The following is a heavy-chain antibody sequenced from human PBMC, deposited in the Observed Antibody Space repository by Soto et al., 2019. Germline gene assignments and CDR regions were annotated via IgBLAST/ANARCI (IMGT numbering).Heavy chain of an antibody. CDR1: GFTFSNAW. CDR2: IKSKTDGGTT. J-gene: IGHJ5*02. V-gene: IGHV3-15*07. CDR3: TTDLMGSSPPHNWFDP. Sequence: EVQLVESGGGLVKPGGSLRLSCAASGFTFSNAWMNWVRQAPGMGLEWVGRIKSKTDGGTTDYAAPVKGRFTISRDDSKNTLYLQMNSLKTEDTAVYYCTTDLMGSSPPHNWFDPWGQGTLVTVSS. D-gene: IGHD6-13*01.